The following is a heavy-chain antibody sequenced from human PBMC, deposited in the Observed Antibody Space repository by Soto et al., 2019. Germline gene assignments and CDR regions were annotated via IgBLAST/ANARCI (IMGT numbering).Heavy chain of an antibody. CDR3: ARADVRSIVVVTALGDFDY. CDR1: GYTFTSYY. J-gene: IGHJ4*02. V-gene: IGHV1-46*01. D-gene: IGHD2-21*02. Sequence: QVQLVQSGAEVKKPGASVKVSCKASGYTFTSYYMHWVRQAPGQGLEWMGIINPSGGSTSYAQKFQGRLTMTRDSSTSTVSMELSSLRAEDTAVYYCARADVRSIVVVTALGDFDYWGQGTLVTVSS. CDR2: INPSGGST.